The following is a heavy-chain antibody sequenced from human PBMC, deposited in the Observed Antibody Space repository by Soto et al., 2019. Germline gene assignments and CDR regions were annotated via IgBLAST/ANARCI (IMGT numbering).Heavy chain of an antibody. CDR2: ISGSGGST. CDR3: AKTRRLIAALENFDY. J-gene: IGHJ4*02. Sequence: SGFTFSSYAMSWVRQAPGKGLEWVSAISGSGGSTYYADSVKGWFTISRDNSKNTLFLQMNSLRAEDTAVYYCAKTRRLIAALENFDYWGQGTLVTVPQ. V-gene: IGHV3-23*01. CDR1: GFTFSSYA. D-gene: IGHD6-6*01.